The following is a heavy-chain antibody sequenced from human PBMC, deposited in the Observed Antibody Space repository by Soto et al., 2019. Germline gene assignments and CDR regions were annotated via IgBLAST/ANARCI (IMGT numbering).Heavy chain of an antibody. V-gene: IGHV4-30-2*01. CDR3: ARVGGSGSYSPFYYYGMDV. D-gene: IGHD3-10*01. CDR1: GGSISSGGYS. J-gene: IGHJ6*02. CDR2: IYHSGST. Sequence: SETLSLTCAVSGGSISSGGYSWSWIRQPPGKGLEWIGYIYHSGSTYYNPSLKSRVTISVDRSKNQFSLKLSSVTAADTAVYYCARVGGSGSYSPFYYYGMDVWGQGTTVTVSS.